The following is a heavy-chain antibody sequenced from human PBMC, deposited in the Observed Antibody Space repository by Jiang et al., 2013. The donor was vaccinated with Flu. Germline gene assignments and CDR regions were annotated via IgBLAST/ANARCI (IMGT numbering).Heavy chain of an antibody. J-gene: IGHJ3*02. V-gene: IGHV1-18*01. CDR3: ARIVVISANAFDI. CDR1: GYTLTSYT. CDR2: ISAYNGNT. D-gene: IGHD2-2*01. Sequence: GAEVKKPGASVKVSCKASGYTLTSYTISWVRQAPGQGLEWMGWISAYNGNTNYAQNLRGRVTMTTDTSTNTAYMELRSLRSEDTAVYYCARIVVISANAFDIWGQGTVVTVSS.